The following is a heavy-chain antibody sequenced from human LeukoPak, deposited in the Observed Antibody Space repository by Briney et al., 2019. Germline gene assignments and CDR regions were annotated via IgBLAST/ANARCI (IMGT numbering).Heavy chain of an antibody. V-gene: IGHV4-4*02. J-gene: IGHJ4*02. CDR3: ARDTPHYEILTGYYVFDC. CDR2: THHSGTT. D-gene: IGHD3-9*01. Sequence: SETLSLTCAVSGGSISSSKWRSWVRQPPGKGLEWIGETHHSGTTTNNPSLKSRVTISVDKSKNQFSLNLSSVTAADTAVYYCARDTPHYEILTGYYVFDCWGQGTLVTISS. CDR1: GGSISSSKW.